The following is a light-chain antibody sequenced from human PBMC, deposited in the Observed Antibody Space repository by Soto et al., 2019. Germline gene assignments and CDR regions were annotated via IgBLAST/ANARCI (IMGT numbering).Light chain of an antibody. CDR3: QQRISWPIT. Sequence: EIVLTQSPATLSLSPGERATLSCRASQGLYNYLAWYQQKPGQTPRLLLYDASTRATGIPARFSGDWSGTDFTLTIDTLEPEDFAVYYCQQRISWPITFGQGTRLEIK. CDR1: QGLYNY. V-gene: IGKV3-11*01. CDR2: DAS. J-gene: IGKJ5*01.